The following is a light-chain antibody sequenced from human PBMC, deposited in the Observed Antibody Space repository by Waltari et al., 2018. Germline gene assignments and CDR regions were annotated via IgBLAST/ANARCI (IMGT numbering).Light chain of an antibody. J-gene: IGKJ3*01. CDR1: QSLFYSSNSKNY. Sequence: DTVVTQYTDSLAGSLGARAHINCKSSQSLFYSSNSKNYLAWYQQKPGQSPKLLIYWASTRESGVPDRFSGSGSGTDFTLTISTLQAEDVAVYYCHQYYSLFTFGPGTKVDIK. CDR2: WAS. V-gene: IGKV4-1*01. CDR3: HQYYSLFT.